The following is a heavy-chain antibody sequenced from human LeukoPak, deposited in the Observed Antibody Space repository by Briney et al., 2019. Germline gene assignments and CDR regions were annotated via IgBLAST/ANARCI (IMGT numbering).Heavy chain of an antibody. Sequence: ASVRVSCKTSGFTFTSYGFNWVRQAPGQGLEWMGWISGYNGDTKYARNLQGRVTVTTDTSTSTVYMELTSLRSDDTAVYYCARDGVSPAYDSWGQGTLVSVSS. CDR2: ISGYNGDT. V-gene: IGHV1-18*01. CDR1: GFTFTSYG. J-gene: IGHJ5*01. CDR3: ARDGVSPAYDS. D-gene: IGHD3-16*01.